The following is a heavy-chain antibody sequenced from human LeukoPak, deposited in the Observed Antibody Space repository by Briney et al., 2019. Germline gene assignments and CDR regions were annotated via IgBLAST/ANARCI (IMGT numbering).Heavy chain of an antibody. CDR3: AKDRSPTYYDFWSGYYRYDAFDI. D-gene: IGHD3-3*01. CDR2: ISYDGSNK. J-gene: IGHJ3*02. Sequence: GGSLRLSCAASGFTFSSYGMHWVRQARGKGLEWVAVISYDGSNKYYADSVKGRFTISRDNSKNTLYLQMNSLRAEDTAVYYCAKDRSPTYYDFWSGYYRYDAFDIWGQGTMVTVSS. V-gene: IGHV3-30*18. CDR1: GFTFSSYG.